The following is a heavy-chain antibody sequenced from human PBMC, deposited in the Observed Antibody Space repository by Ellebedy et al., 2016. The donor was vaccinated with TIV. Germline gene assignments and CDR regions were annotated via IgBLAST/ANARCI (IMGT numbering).Heavy chain of an antibody. J-gene: IGHJ4*02. Sequence: SGPTLVKPTQTLTLTCTFSGFSLSTSGMCVSWIRQPPGKALEWLARIDWDDDKYYSTSLKTRLTISKDTSTNQVVLTMTNMDPVDTATYYCAHSSDYYGSGSYLGWGQGTLVTVSS. CDR1: GFSLSTSGMC. D-gene: IGHD3-10*01. V-gene: IGHV2-70*12. CDR2: IDWDDDK. CDR3: AHSSDYYGSGSYLG.